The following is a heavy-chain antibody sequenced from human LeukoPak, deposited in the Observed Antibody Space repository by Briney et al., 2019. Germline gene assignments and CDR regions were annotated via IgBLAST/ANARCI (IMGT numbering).Heavy chain of an antibody. CDR3: ASLGTYCSGGSCYSFDY. CDR1: GVSFSGYY. Sequence: SETLSLTCAVYGVSFSGYYWSWIRQPPGKGLEWIGEINHSGGTNYNPSLKSRVTISVDTSKNQLSLKLSSVTAADTAVYYCASLGTYCSGGSCYSFDYWGQGTLVTVSS. D-gene: IGHD2-15*01. CDR2: INHSGGT. V-gene: IGHV4-34*01. J-gene: IGHJ4*02.